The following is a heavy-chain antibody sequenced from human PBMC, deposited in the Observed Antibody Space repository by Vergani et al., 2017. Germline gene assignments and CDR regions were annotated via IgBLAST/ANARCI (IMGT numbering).Heavy chain of an antibody. V-gene: IGHV5-51*01. CDR2: IYPGDSDT. CDR1: GYSFTSYW. CDR3: ARRDVGIVATTRRGGNDAFDI. J-gene: IGHJ3*02. Sequence: VQLVQSGAEVKKPGESLKISCKGSGYSFTSYWIGWVRQMPGKGLEWMGIIYPGDSDTRYSPSFQGQGTISADKSISTAYLQCSSLKASDTAMYDCARRDVGIVATTRRGGNDAFDIWGQGTMVTVSS. D-gene: IGHD5-12*01.